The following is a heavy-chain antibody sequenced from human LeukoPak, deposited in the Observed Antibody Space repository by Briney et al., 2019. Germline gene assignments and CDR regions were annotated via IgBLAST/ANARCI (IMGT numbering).Heavy chain of an antibody. Sequence: GGCLRLSCVASGFTFSRYSMNWVRPAPGKGLEWVSSISSGSSFMYYADSVKGRFTISRDNAKNSLYLQMNSLRAKDTALYYCARDYYDSSGSSWFDPWGQGTLVTVSS. CDR3: ARDYYDSSGSSWFDP. D-gene: IGHD3-22*01. V-gene: IGHV3-21*01. CDR2: ISSGSSFM. CDR1: GFTFSRYS. J-gene: IGHJ5*02.